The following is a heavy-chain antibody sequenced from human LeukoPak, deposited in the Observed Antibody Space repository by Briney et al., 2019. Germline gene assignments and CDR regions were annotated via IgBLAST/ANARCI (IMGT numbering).Heavy chain of an antibody. V-gene: IGHV3-74*01. J-gene: IGHJ4*02. CDR1: GFTFSRYW. CDR3: ARGGSMIVVGGGLFDF. Sequence: EGFLRLSCATSGFTFSRYWMHWVRKVPGKGLEWVSRIINDGTITSYADSVKGRFSTFTDNGKNMVYLQMDSARAEDTAVYYCARGGSMIVVGGGLFDFWGQGTLVTVPS. D-gene: IGHD3-22*01. CDR2: IINDGTIT.